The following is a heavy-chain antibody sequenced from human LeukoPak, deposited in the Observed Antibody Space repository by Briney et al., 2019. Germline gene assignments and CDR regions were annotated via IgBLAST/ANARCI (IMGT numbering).Heavy chain of an antibody. V-gene: IGHV4-31*03. CDR1: GGSISSGGYY. Sequence: SETLSLTCTVSGGSISSGGYYWSWIRQHPGKGLEWIGYIYYSGSTYYNPSLKSRVTISVDTSKNQFSLKLSSVTAADTAVYYCVRRMVGAIRPFDYWGQGTLVTVSS. D-gene: IGHD1-26*01. J-gene: IGHJ4*02. CDR3: VRRMVGAIRPFDY. CDR2: IYYSGST.